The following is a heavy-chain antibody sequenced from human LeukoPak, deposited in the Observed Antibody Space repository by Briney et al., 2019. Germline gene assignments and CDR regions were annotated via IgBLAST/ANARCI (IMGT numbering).Heavy chain of an antibody. CDR3: ARGHYDVLAASYKWTPDY. J-gene: IGHJ4*02. CDR1: GFTFNTFN. CDR2: ITSGGDYI. V-gene: IGHV3-21*01. D-gene: IGHD3-9*01. Sequence: GGSLRLSCAASGFTFNTFNMNWVRQAPGKGLEWVSSITSGGDYIYYADSVKGRFTTSRDNAKNSLSLQLNSLRVEGTAVYYCARGHYDVLAASYKWTPDYWGQGTLVTVSS.